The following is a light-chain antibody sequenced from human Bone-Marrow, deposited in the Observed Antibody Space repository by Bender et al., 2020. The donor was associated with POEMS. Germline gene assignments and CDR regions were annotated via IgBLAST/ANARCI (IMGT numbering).Light chain of an antibody. Sequence: QSALTQPASVSGSPRQSITISCSRSASDRGTTPINWYQHLPGTAPKLIIYNSDQRPSGVPDRFSGSMSGTSASLAISGLHSEDEADYYCVAWDDTLNGWVFGGGTKLTVL. CDR1: ASDRGTTP. CDR2: NSD. CDR3: VAWDDTLNGWV. J-gene: IGLJ2*01. V-gene: IGLV1-44*01.